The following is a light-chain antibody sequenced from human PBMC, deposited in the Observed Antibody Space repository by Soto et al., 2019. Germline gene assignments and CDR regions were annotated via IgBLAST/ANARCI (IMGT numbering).Light chain of an antibody. CDR3: QQSWT. Sequence: DIQMTQSPSSLSASVGDRVTITCRASQSISSYLNWYQQKPGKAPKLLIYAASSLQSGVPSRFSGSGPGTDFTLTISSLQPEDFATYYCQQSWTFGQGTKVEIK. CDR2: AAS. V-gene: IGKV1-39*01. J-gene: IGKJ1*01. CDR1: QSISSY.